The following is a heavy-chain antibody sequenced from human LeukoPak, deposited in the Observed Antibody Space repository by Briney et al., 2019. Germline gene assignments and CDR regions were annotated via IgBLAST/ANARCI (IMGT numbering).Heavy chain of an antibody. Sequence: SETLSLTCAVSGYYISSGYYWGWIRQPPGKGLEWIGSIYHSGSTDYNPSLKSRVTISVDTSKNQFSLKLSSVTAADTVVYYCARATASDLWSGHSGGYYYMDVWGKGTTVTVSS. V-gene: IGHV4-38-2*01. CDR2: IYHSGST. J-gene: IGHJ6*03. D-gene: IGHD3-3*01. CDR3: ARATASDLWSGHSGGYYYMDV. CDR1: GYYISSGYY.